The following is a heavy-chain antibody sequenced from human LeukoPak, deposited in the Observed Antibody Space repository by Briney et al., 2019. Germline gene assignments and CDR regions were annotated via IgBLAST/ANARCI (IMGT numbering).Heavy chain of an antibody. D-gene: IGHD5-12*01. CDR1: GYTFTGYY. J-gene: IGHJ4*02. V-gene: IGHV1-2*02. CDR2: INHNSGAT. CDR3: ASVYSAYDLAQLDY. Sequence: ASVKDSCKASGYTFTGYYVHWVRQAPRQGLEWMGWINHNSGATNYAQTFQGRVTITTVTSFSTAYMELRSLRSDDTAVYYCASVYSAYDLAQLDYWGQGTLVTVSS.